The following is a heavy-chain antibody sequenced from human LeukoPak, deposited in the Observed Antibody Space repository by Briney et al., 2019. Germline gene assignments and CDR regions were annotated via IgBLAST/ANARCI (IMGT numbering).Heavy chain of an antibody. V-gene: IGHV3-66*01. D-gene: IGHD3-10*02. CDR2: ILTGGNT. J-gene: IGHJ4*02. CDR3: ASPSGNYLGGLDF. CDR1: GLTVGNKY. Sequence: GGSLRLSCAASGLTVGNKYMSWVRQAPGKGLEWVSAILTGGNTYYADSVKGKFTISRDSSKNTLYLRMDSLRAEDTAVYYCASPSGNYLGGLDFWGRGTLVTVSS.